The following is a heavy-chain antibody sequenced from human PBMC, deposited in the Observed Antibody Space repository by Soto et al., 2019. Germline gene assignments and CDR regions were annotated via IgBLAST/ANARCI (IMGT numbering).Heavy chain of an antibody. D-gene: IGHD1-1*01. CDR1: GYTFTTYD. V-gene: IGHV1-8*01. J-gene: IGHJ6*02. Sequence: ASVKVSCKASGYTFTTYDINWVRQATGQGLEWLGWMSPNSGATGCAQKFQGRVTVTRDTSMTTAYRELSNLRSEDTAMYYCARGVDAGVDVWGQGTTVTVSS. CDR2: MSPNSGAT. CDR3: ARGVDAGVDV.